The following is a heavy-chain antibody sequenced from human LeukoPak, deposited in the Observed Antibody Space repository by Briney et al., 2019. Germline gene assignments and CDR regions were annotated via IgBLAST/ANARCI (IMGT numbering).Heavy chain of an antibody. CDR3: VKDIDTVGTNAFDI. J-gene: IGHJ3*02. Sequence: GGSLSLSCAASGFTFDNYPLHWVRQAPGKGLEWVSVISGDGDKTYYADSVRGRFTISRDNTKNSLFLQMNSLTTEDTAFYYCVKDIDTVGTNAFDIWGQGTMVTVSS. V-gene: IGHV3-43*02. D-gene: IGHD2-8*02. CDR2: ISGDGDKT. CDR1: GFTFDNYP.